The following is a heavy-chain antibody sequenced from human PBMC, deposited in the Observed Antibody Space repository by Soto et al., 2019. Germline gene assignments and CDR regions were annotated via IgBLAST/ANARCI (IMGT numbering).Heavy chain of an antibody. CDR1: GFTFSNYA. D-gene: IGHD7-27*01. J-gene: IGHJ4*02. Sequence: EVQVLESGGDLVQPGGSLRLSCAASGFTFSNYAMTWVRQAPGKGLEWVSTIIGSGDIIYYADSVKGRFTISRDNSKNTLYLQMNSLRADDWAVYYCSTGRQMGYWGQGTLVIVSS. V-gene: IGHV3-23*01. CDR3: STGRQMGY. CDR2: IIGSGDII.